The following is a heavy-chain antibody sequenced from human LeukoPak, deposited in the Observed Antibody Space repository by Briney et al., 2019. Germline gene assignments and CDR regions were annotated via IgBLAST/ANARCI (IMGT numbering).Heavy chain of an antibody. Sequence: SQTLSLTCDISGDSVSSNSAAWNWIRQSPSRGLEWLGRTYYRSTWYKDYAVSVKSRITINPDTSKNQFSLQLNSVTPEDTAVYYCARDLEHYGSGSYYFDYWGQGTLVTVSS. CDR3: ARDLEHYGSGSYYFDY. J-gene: IGHJ4*02. CDR2: TYYRSTWYK. V-gene: IGHV6-1*01. CDR1: GDSVSSNSAA. D-gene: IGHD3-10*01.